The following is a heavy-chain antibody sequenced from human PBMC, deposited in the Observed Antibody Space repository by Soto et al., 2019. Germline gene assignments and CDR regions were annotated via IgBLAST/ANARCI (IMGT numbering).Heavy chain of an antibody. D-gene: IGHD1-26*01. CDR2: IYDSGST. J-gene: IGHJ4*02. CDR1: GGSTSSGGYY. CDR3: ARNSPRYFFDQ. V-gene: IGHV4-31*03. Sequence: PSETLSLTCTISGGSTSSGGYYWSWIRQHPGKGLEWIGYIYDSGSTYSNPSLKSRAIVSVDTSQNQFSLKLSSVTAADTAVYYCARNSPRYFFDQWGRGTLVTVSS.